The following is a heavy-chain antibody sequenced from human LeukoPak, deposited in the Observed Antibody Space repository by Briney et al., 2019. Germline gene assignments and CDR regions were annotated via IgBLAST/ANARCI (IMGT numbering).Heavy chain of an antibody. D-gene: IGHD6-13*01. CDR2: ISGKSNYI. V-gene: IGHV3-21*01. CDR3: ARARGPYSSSWPSGFQH. CDR1: GFLFSSYT. J-gene: IGHJ1*01. Sequence: PGGSLRLSCTGSGFLFSSYTMNWVRQAPGRGLDWVSSISGKSNYIYDADSVKGRFTISRDNAKNSLYLQMNSLRAEDTAVYYCARARGPYSSSWPSGFQHWGQGTLVTVSS.